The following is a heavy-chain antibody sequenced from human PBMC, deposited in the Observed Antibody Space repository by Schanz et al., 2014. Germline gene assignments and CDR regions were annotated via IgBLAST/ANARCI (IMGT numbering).Heavy chain of an antibody. CDR3: ARGGYSSGWYDRDIAHFDY. CDR1: GYTFVSYS. V-gene: IGHV1-2*04. Sequence: QAQLMQSGPELKRPGASVKVSCKASGYTFVSYSMHWVRQAPGQGLEWMGWINPNSGTTNYAQKFQGWVTMTRDTSISTAYMELSRLKSDDTAVYYCARGGYSSGWYDRDIAHFDYWGQGTLVTVSS. D-gene: IGHD6-19*01. CDR2: INPNSGTT. J-gene: IGHJ4*02.